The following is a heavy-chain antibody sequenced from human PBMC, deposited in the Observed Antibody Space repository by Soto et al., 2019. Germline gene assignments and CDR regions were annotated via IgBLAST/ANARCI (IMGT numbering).Heavy chain of an antibody. CDR3: AKDAYGSGALNDYYGMDV. V-gene: IGHV3-23*01. CDR1: GFTFISYA. CDR2: ISGSGGST. J-gene: IGHJ6*02. D-gene: IGHD3-10*01. Sequence: PGGSLRLSCAASGFTFISYAMSWVRQAPGKGLEWVSAISGSGGSTYYADSVKGRFTISRDNSKNTLYLQMNSLRAEDTAVYYCAKDAYGSGALNDYYGMDVWGQGTTVTVSS.